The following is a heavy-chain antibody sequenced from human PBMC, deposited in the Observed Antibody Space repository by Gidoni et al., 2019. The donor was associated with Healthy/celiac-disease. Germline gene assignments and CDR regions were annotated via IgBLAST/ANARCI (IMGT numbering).Heavy chain of an antibody. J-gene: IGHJ4*02. D-gene: IGHD5-12*01. CDR3: ARDQWLHGSGGAVDY. CDR1: ELPLSRYG. Sequence: QVQLVASGGGVVQPGRSLRRSLAASELPLSRYGMPWVRQAPGKGLEWVGVIWYDGSNKYYADSVKGRFTISRDNSKNTLYLQMNSLRAEDTAVYYCARDQWLHGSGGAVDYWGQGTLVTVSS. CDR2: IWYDGSNK. V-gene: IGHV3-33*01.